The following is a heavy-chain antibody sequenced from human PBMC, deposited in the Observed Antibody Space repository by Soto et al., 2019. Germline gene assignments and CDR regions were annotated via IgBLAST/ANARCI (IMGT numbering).Heavy chain of an antibody. V-gene: IGHV1-69*08. D-gene: IGHD3-10*01. CDR2: IIPILGIA. CDR3: ARDLVTMVRGARMDV. Sequence: QVQLVQSGAEVKKPGSSVKVSCKASGGTFSSYTISWVRQAPGQGLEWMGRIIPILGIANYAQKFQGRVTITAEKSTSTAYMELSSLRSEDTAVYYCARDLVTMVRGARMDVWGQGTTVTVSS. CDR1: GGTFSSYT. J-gene: IGHJ6*02.